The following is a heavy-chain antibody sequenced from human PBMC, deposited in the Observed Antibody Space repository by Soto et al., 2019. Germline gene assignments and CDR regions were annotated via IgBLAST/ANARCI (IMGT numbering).Heavy chain of an antibody. Sequence: SETLSLTCTVSGGSISSYYWSWIRQPPGKGLEWIGYIYYSGSTYYNPSLKSRVTISVDTSKNQFSLKLSSVTAADTAVYYCACIFSGGYGYGFYYYGMDVWGQGTTVTV. D-gene: IGHD5-18*01. J-gene: IGHJ6*02. CDR2: IYYSGST. CDR3: ACIFSGGYGYGFYYYGMDV. CDR1: GGSISSYY. V-gene: IGHV4-59*04.